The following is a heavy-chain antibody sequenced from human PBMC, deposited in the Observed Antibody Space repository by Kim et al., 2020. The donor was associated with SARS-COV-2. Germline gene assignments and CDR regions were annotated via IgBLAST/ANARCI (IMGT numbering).Heavy chain of an antibody. CDR1: GFTFSSYA. J-gene: IGHJ4*02. Sequence: GGSLRLSCAASGFTFSSYAMSWVRQAPGKGLEWVSAISGSGGSTYYADSVKGRFTISRDNSKNTLYLQMNSLRAEDTAVYYCAKAAEYCSSTSCYTDYYFDYWGQGTLVTVSS. D-gene: IGHD2-2*02. V-gene: IGHV3-23*01. CDR3: AKAAEYCSSTSCYTDYYFDY. CDR2: ISGSGGST.